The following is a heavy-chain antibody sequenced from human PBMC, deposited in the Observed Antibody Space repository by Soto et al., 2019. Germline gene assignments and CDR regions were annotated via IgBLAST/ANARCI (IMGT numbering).Heavy chain of an antibody. CDR2: IIPILGIA. D-gene: IGHD2-2*01. CDR1: GGTFSSYT. J-gene: IGHJ6*03. CDR3: ARAAIGPAAAKNYYYYMDV. V-gene: IGHV1-69*02. Sequence: QVQLVQSGAEVKKPGSSVKVSCKASGGTFSSYTISWVRQAPGQGLEWMGRIIPILGIANYAQKFQGRVTITADKSTSTAYMELSSLRSENTAVYYCARAAIGPAAAKNYYYYMDVWGKGTTVTVSS.